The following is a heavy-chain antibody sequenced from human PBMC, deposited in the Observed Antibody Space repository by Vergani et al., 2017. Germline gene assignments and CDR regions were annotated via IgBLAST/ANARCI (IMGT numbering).Heavy chain of an antibody. Sequence: EVHLVESGGVLVQPGRSLRLSCSGSGFTLGDYAMTWVRQAPGKGLEWVSSISGNNDDVYYADSVKGRFTISGDNAKNSLYLDMSSLRAEDTAVYYCVSDVRVSRTWGQGTLVAVSS. V-gene: IGHV3-21*01. CDR3: VSDVRVSRT. CDR2: ISGNNDDV. J-gene: IGHJ3*01. CDR1: GFTLGDYA.